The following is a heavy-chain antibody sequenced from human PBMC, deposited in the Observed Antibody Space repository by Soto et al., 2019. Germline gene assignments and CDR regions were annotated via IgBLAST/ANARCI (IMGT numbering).Heavy chain of an antibody. V-gene: IGHV3-21*04. D-gene: IGHD4-17*01. J-gene: IGHJ3*02. CDR1: GFTFSSYS. CDR2: ISSSSSYI. Sequence: GGSLRLSCAASGFTFSSYSMNWVRQAPGKGLEWVSSISSSSSYIYYADSVKGRFTISRDNAKNSLYLQMNSLRAEDTAVYYCARVVEGYGDGSYAFDIWGQGTMVTVSS. CDR3: ARVVEGYGDGSYAFDI.